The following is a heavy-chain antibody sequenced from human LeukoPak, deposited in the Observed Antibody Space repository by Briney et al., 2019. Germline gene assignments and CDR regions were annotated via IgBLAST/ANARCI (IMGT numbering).Heavy chain of an antibody. CDR1: GFMFHDYA. CDR3: ARSSQTAAMEY. D-gene: IGHD2-2*01. J-gene: IGHJ4*02. CDR2: ISGDGGST. Sequence: SGGSLRLSCAAPGFMFHDYAIHWVRQAPGKGLEWVSLISGDGGSTFYADSVKGRFTISRDNAKNSLYLQMNSLRAEDTAVYYCARSSQTAAMEYWGQGTLVTVSS. V-gene: IGHV3-43*02.